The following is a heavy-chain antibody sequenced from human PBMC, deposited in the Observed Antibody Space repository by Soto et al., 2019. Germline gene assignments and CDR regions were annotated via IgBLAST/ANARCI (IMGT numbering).Heavy chain of an antibody. Sequence: GGSLRLSCAASGFTFSSYAMSWVRQAPGKGLEWVSAISGSGGSTYYADSVKGRFTISRDNSKNTLYLQMNSLRAEDTAVYYCAKDPIENYDFWSGYYTDAFDIWGQGTMVTVSS. V-gene: IGHV3-23*01. J-gene: IGHJ3*02. CDR1: GFTFSSYA. CDR3: AKDPIENYDFWSGYYTDAFDI. CDR2: ISGSGGST. D-gene: IGHD3-3*01.